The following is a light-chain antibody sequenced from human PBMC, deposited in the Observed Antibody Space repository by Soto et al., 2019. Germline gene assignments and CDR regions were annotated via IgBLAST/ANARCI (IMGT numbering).Light chain of an antibody. CDR2: DAS. V-gene: IGKV1-5*01. CDR3: RQYNSYSWT. CDR1: QSISSW. Sequence: DIQMTQSPSTLSASVGDRVTITCRASQSISSWVAWYQQKPGKAPKLLIFDASSLESGVPSRFSGSGSGTEFTLTISSLQPDDFATYYCRQYNSYSWTFGQGTKVDIK. J-gene: IGKJ1*01.